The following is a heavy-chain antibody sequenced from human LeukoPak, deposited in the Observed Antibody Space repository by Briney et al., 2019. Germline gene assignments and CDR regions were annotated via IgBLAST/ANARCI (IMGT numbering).Heavy chain of an antibody. D-gene: IGHD6-13*01. J-gene: IGHJ4*02. CDR1: GYTFTGYY. Sequence: GASVKVSCKASGYTFTGYYMHWVRQAPGQGLEWMGRINPNSGGTNYAQKVQGRVTMTRDTSISTAYMELSRLRSDDTAVYYCSAIVVGVAAAGTSDYWGQGTLVTASS. CDR2: INPNSGGT. V-gene: IGHV1-2*06. CDR3: SAIVVGVAAAGTSDY.